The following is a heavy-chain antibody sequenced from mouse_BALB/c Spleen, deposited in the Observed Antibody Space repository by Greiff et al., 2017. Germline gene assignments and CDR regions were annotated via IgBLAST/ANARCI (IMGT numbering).Heavy chain of an antibody. D-gene: IGHD1-1*01. CDR2: INSNGGST. CDR3: ASLLRSYYAMDY. V-gene: IGHV5-6-3*01. CDR1: GFTFSSYG. J-gene: IGHJ4*01. Sequence: DVMLVESGGGLVQPGGSLKLSCAASGFTFSSYGMSWVRQTPDKRLELVATINSNGGSTYYPDSVKGRFTISRDNAKNTLYLQMSSLKSEDTAMYYCASLLRSYYAMDYWGQGTSVTVSS.